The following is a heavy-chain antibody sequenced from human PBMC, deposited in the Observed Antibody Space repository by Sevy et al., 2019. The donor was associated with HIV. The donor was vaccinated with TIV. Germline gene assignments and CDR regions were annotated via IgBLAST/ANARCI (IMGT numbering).Heavy chain of an antibody. CDR3: ARVGNYYDSSGYYYPWFDP. J-gene: IGHJ5*02. CDR2: ISSSSSTI. Sequence: GGSLRLSCAASGFTFSSYSMNWVRQAPGKGLEWVSYISSSSSTIYYADSVKGRFTISRDNAKNSLYLQMNSLRAEDTAMYYCARVGNYYDSSGYYYPWFDPWGQGTLVTVSS. CDR1: GFTFSSYS. V-gene: IGHV3-48*01. D-gene: IGHD3-22*01.